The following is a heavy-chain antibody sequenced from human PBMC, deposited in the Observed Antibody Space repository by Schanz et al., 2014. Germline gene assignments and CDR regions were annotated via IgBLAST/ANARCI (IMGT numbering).Heavy chain of an antibody. V-gene: IGHV3-33*03. CDR2: IWYDGSNE. CDR3: AKDGIMVQGVIWERYFDS. D-gene: IGHD3-10*01. CDR1: GFTFSSYG. Sequence: QVQLVESGGGVVQPGRSLRLSCAASGFTFSSYGMHWVRQSPGKGLEWVALIWYDGSNEYYADSVKGRFTISRDNAKNSLYLQMNSLRAEDTALYYCAKDGIMVQGVIWERYFDSWGQGTLVTVSS. J-gene: IGHJ4*02.